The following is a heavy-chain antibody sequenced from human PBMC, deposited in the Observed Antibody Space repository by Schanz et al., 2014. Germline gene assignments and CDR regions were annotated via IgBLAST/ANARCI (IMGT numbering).Heavy chain of an antibody. CDR3: AAHETLSTTACYPS. J-gene: IGHJ4*02. V-gene: IGHV3-11*01. CDR2: ISSSGNII. CDR1: GFTFSDSF. D-gene: IGHD2-2*01. Sequence: QVLLVESGGVLVKPGGSLRLSCSASGFTFSDSFMSWIRQTPGKGLEWLSYISSSGNIIHYADSVKGRFTISRDNAKNSLYLQMTGLRAEDTAVYYCAAHETLSTTACYPSWGQGTLVAVSS.